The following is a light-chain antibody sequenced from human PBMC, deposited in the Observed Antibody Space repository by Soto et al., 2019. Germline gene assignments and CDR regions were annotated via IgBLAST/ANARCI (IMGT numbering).Light chain of an antibody. J-gene: IGLJ1*01. CDR3: SSYTSSSTLV. V-gene: IGLV2-14*01. CDR2: EVS. CDR1: SSDVGGYDY. Sequence: QSVLTQPPSASGSPGQSVTISCTGTSSDVGGYDYVSWYQQHPGKAPKLMICEVSNRPSGVSNRFSGSKSGNTASLTISGLQAEDEADYYCSSYTSSSTLVFGTGTKVTGL.